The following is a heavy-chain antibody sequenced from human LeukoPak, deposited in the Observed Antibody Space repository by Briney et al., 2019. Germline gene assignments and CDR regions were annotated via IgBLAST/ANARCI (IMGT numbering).Heavy chain of an antibody. CDR2: ISGSGGST. CDR3: AKDPTYYCDSSGYYY. J-gene: IGHJ4*02. D-gene: IGHD3-22*01. CDR1: GFTFSSYA. V-gene: IGHV3-23*01. Sequence: PGGSLRLSCAASGFTFSSYAMSWVRQAPGKGLEWVSAISGSGGSTYYADSVKGRFTISRDNSKNTLYLQMNSLRAEDTAVYYCAKDPTYYCDSSGYYYWGQGTLVTVSS.